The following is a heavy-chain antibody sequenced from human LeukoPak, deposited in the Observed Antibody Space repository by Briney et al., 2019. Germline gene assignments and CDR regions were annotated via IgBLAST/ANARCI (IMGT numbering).Heavy chain of an antibody. CDR3: ARGRSCTNGVCYSWFPEI. J-gene: IGHJ3*02. Sequence: GGPLRLSCEASGFTFITLRWTWFARAQGKGWNGVSRIKGDGSITNYADSVKGRFTISRDNAKNTLYLQMNSLRAEDTAVYYCARGRSCTNGVCYSWFPEIWGQGTMVTVSS. CDR2: IKGDGSIT. D-gene: IGHD2-8*01. CDR1: GFTFITL. V-gene: IGHV3-74*01.